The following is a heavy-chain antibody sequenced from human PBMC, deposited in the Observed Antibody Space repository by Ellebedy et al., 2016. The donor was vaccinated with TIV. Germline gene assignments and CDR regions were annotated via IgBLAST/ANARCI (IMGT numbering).Heavy chain of an antibody. CDR2: INPNSGGT. D-gene: IGHD3-10*01. J-gene: IGHJ6*02. CDR1: GYTFTGYY. CDR3: ARVRDYYCSGSYYGMDV. Sequence: ASVKVSXXASGYTFTGYYMHWVRQAPGQGLEWMGWINPNSGGTNYAQKFQGWVTMTRDTSISTAYMELSRLRSDDTAVYYCARVRDYYCSGSYYGMDVWGQGTTVTVSS. V-gene: IGHV1-2*04.